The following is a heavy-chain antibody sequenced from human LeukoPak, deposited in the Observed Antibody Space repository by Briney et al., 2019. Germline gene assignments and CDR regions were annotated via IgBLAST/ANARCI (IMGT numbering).Heavy chain of an antibody. CDR3: ARDRRPAITAAGFDH. D-gene: IGHD6-13*01. J-gene: IGHJ4*02. V-gene: IGHV4-59*01. CDR2: IYYTGTT. Sequence: SETLSLTCIVSGGSISNYYWSWIRQPPGKGLEWIGYIYYTGTTNYNPSLKSRVTISVDTSKNQFSLKLSSVTAADTAVYYCARDRRPAITAAGFDHWGQGTLVTVSS. CDR1: GGSISNYY.